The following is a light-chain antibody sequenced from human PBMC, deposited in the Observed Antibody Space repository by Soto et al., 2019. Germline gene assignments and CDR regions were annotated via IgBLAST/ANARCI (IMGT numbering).Light chain of an antibody. CDR1: QSISSN. J-gene: IGKJ1*01. V-gene: IGKV3-15*01. CDR3: QHYNNWPPWT. CDR2: DAS. Sequence: EIVMTQSPATLSVSPGERATPSCRASQSISSNLAWYQQKPGQAPRLLIYDASTRATGIPARFSGSGSGREFTLTITSLQSEDFAVYYCQHYNNWPPWTFGQGTKVDI.